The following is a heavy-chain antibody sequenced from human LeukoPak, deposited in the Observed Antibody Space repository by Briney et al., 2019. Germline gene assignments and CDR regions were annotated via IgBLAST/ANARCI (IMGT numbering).Heavy chain of an antibody. CDR1: GFAFSRYG. V-gene: IGHV3-30*02. J-gene: IGHJ4*02. CDR3: AKDPRPYYYFSSPYYYDY. D-gene: IGHD3-22*01. Sequence: GGSLRLSCAASGFAFSRYGVHWVRQAPGKGLEWVSFIRHDGTTDYYADSVKGRFTISRDNSKNTLYLQMNGLRAEDTAVYYCAKDPRPYYYFSSPYYYDYWGKGTLVTVSS. CDR2: IRHDGTTD.